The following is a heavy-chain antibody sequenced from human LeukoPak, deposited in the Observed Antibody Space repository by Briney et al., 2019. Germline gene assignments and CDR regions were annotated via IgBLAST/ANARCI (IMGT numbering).Heavy chain of an antibody. J-gene: IGHJ4*02. V-gene: IGHV3-30*02. D-gene: IGHD3-10*01. CDR2: IRSDGSNK. CDR1: GFTFSSYG. CDR3: VRGMGVSMLYYFDY. Sequence: GGSLRLSCAASGFTFSSYGMHWVRQAPGKGLEWVAFIRSDGSNKYYADSVKGRFTISRDNSKNTLYLQMNSLRVEDTAVYYCVRGMGVSMLYYFDYWGQGTLVTVSS.